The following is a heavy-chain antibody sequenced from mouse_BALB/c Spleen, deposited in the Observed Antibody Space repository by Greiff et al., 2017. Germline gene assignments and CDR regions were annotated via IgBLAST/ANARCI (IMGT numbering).Heavy chain of an antibody. CDR2: IRSKSNNYAT. CDR3: VRDTGYAMDY. V-gene: IGHV10-3*03. CDR1: GFTFNTYA. J-gene: IGHJ4*01. D-gene: IGHD4-1*01. Sequence: EVMLVESGGGLVQPKGSLKLSCAASGFTFNTYAMHWVCQAPGKGLEWVARIRSKSNNYATYYADSVKDRFTISRDDSQSMLYLQMNNLKTEDTAMYYCVRDTGYAMDYWGQGTSVTVSS.